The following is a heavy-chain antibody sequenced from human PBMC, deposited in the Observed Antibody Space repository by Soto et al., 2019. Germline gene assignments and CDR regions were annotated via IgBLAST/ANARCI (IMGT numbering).Heavy chain of an antibody. CDR1: GFTFRSFT. D-gene: IGHD6-13*01. V-gene: IGHV3-21*01. Sequence: GGSLRLSCAASGFTFRSFTMNWVRQAPGKGLEWVSTISSNSAYIYYTDALRGRFTISRDNAKNSLHLQMNSLRAEDTAVYYCTRDASRDSSAWCWFDPRRPGTLFTVCS. J-gene: IGHJ5*02. CDR3: TRDASRDSSAWCWFDP. CDR2: ISSNSAYI.